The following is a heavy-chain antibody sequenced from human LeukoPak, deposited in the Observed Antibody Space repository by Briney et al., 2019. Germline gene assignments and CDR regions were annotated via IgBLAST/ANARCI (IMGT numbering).Heavy chain of an antibody. V-gene: IGHV3-74*01. CDR2: INSDGSST. CDR1: GFTFSSYW. CDR3: ARVGAETGFNYYYYYMDV. J-gene: IGHJ6*03. D-gene: IGHD4-17*01. Sequence: GGSLRLSCAASGFTFSSYWMHWVRQAPGKGLVWVSRINSDGSSTSYADSVKGRFTISRDNAKNSLYLQMNSLRAEDTAVYYCARVGAETGFNYYYYYMDVWGKGTTVTVSS.